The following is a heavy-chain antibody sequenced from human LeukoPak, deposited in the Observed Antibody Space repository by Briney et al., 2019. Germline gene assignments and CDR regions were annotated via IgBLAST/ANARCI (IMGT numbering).Heavy chain of an antibody. Sequence: PGGSLRLSCAASGFTVSSNYMSWVRQAPGKGLEWVSVIYSGGSTYYADSVKGRFTISRGNSKNTLYLQMNSLRAEDTAEYYCARKPQVPAAIGEYYFDYWGQGTLVTVSS. J-gene: IGHJ4*02. V-gene: IGHV3-66*02. CDR2: IYSGGST. CDR3: ARKPQVPAAIGEYYFDY. CDR1: GFTVSSNY. D-gene: IGHD2-2*01.